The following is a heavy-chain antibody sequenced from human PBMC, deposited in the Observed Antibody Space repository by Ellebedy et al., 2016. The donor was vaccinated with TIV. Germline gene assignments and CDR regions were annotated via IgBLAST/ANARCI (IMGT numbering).Heavy chain of an antibody. CDR3: SSHVDTSMTH. Sequence: GESLKISCAASGFTFSSYWMHWVRQAPGKGLEWVANIKQDGSEKHYVDSVKGRFTISRDNAKSSLYLQMNSLRLKDTALYYCSSHVDTSMTHWGQGTLVTVSS. J-gene: IGHJ4*02. D-gene: IGHD5-18*01. CDR2: IKQDGSEK. V-gene: IGHV3-7*01. CDR1: GFTFSSYW.